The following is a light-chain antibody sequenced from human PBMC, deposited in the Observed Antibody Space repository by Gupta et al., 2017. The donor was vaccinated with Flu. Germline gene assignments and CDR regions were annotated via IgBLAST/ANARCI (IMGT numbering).Light chain of an antibody. CDR1: QSVSSSY. J-gene: IGKJ3*01. CDR2: GVS. V-gene: IGKV3-20*01. CDR3: LQDASSSFT. Sequence: GTLSLSPGERATLSCRASQSVSSSYLAWYQQKPGQAPRLLIYGVSSRATGIPDRFSGSGSGTDFTLTISRLEPEDFAVYYCLQDASSSFTFGPGTKVDIK.